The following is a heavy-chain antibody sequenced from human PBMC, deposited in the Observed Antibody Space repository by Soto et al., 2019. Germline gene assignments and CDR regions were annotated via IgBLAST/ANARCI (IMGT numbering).Heavy chain of an antibody. Sequence: PGGSLRLSCAASGLTFSTYEMSWVRQAPGKGLEWLSYISSGGSIIHYADSVKGRFTISRDNAKNSLYLQMNGLRAEDAAVYYCTRDPRTTMVAYFDFWGHGTLVTVSS. CDR3: TRDPRTTMVAYFDF. CDR1: GLTFSTYE. D-gene: IGHD2-15*01. J-gene: IGHJ4*01. CDR2: ISSGGSII. V-gene: IGHV3-48*03.